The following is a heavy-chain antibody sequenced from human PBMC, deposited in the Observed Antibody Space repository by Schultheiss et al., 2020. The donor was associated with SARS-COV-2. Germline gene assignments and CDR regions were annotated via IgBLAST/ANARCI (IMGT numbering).Heavy chain of an antibody. J-gene: IGHJ5*02. CDR3: ARTRSPFDP. V-gene: IGHV4-59*01. CDR2: IYYSGST. Sequence: SETLSLTCAVYGGSFSGYYWSWIRQPPGKGLEWIGYIYYSGSTNYNPSLKSRVTISVDTSKNQFSLKLSSVTAADTAVYYCARTRSPFDPWGQGTLVTVSS. CDR1: GGSFSGYY.